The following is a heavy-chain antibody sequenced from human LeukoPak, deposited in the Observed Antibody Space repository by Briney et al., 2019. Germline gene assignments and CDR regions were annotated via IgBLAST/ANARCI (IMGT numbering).Heavy chain of an antibody. Sequence: PSETLSLTCTVPGGSISSYYWSWIRQPPGKGLEWIGYIYYRGSTNYNPSLKSRVTISVDTSKNQFSLKLSSVTAADTAVYYCARVALYYDILTGYHTLLYFDYWGQGTLVTVSS. CDR2: IYYRGST. D-gene: IGHD3-9*01. J-gene: IGHJ4*02. V-gene: IGHV4-59*13. CDR3: ARVALYYDILTGYHTLLYFDY. CDR1: GGSISSYY.